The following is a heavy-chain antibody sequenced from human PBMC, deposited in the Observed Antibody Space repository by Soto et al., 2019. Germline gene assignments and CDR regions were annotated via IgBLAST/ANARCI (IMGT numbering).Heavy chain of an antibody. CDR2: IYYSGIT. CDR1: GGSIDSGRYY. J-gene: IGHJ3*02. D-gene: IGHD2-2*01. CDR3: ARVQTDIVVVLAFDI. V-gene: IGHV4-31*03. Sequence: QVQLQESGPGLVKASQTLSLTCTVSGGSIDSGRYYWSWIRQHPGKGLEWIGYIYYSGITDYNPSLKSRVTISVDTSKSQCSLNLSSVTAADTAVYYCARVQTDIVVVLAFDIWGQGTMVTVSS.